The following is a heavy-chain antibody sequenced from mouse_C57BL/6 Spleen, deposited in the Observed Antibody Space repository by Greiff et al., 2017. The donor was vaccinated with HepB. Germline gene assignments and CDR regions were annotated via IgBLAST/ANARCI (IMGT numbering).Heavy chain of an antibody. V-gene: IGHV3-6*01. CDR2: ISYDGSN. CDR3: ARNSWYFDV. CDR1: GYSITSGYY. J-gene: IGHJ1*03. Sequence: ESGPGLVKPSQSLSLTCSVTGYSITSGYYWNWIRQFPGNKLEWMGYISYDGSNNYNPSLKNRISITRDTSKNQFFLKLKSVTTEDTATYYCARNSWYFDVWGTGTTVTVSS.